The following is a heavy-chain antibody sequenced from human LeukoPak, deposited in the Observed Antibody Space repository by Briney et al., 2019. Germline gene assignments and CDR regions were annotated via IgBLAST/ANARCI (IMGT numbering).Heavy chain of an antibody. D-gene: IGHD3-10*02. J-gene: IGHJ6*04. V-gene: IGHV3-30*02. CDR2: IRYDGINK. CDR3: AELGITMIGGV. Sequence: GGSLRLSCAASGFTFSNYGMHWVRQAPGKGLEGVAFIRYDGINKYYADSVKGRFTISRDNAKNSLYLQMNSLRAEDTAVYYCAELGITMIGGVWGKGTTVTISS. CDR1: GFTFSNYG.